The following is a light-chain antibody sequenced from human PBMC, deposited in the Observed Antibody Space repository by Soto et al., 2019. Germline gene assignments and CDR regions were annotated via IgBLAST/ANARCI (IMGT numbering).Light chain of an antibody. J-gene: IGKJ2*01. CDR2: DAS. Sequence: DIQMTQSPSTLSASVGDSVTITCRASQSINSLMAWYQQHPGKAPKLLIHDASSLENGVPSRFSGSGSGTGFTLTITSLQPDDFATYYCLQYDHYSTFGQGTKLEI. CDR1: QSINSL. CDR3: LQYDHYST. V-gene: IGKV1-5*01.